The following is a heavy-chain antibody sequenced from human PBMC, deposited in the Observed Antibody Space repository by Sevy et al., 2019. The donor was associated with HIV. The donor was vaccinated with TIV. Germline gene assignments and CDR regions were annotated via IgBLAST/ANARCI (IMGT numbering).Heavy chain of an antibody. CDR3: ARGVTIGGYDILTGYYSSDAFDI. CDR2: ISSSGSTI. CDR1: GFTFSDYY. J-gene: IGHJ3*02. V-gene: IGHV3-11*01. D-gene: IGHD3-9*01. Sequence: GESLKISCAASGFTFSDYYMSWIRQAPGKGLEWVSYISSSGSTIYYADSVKGRFTISRDNAKNSLYLQMNSLRAEDTVIYYCARGVTIGGYDILTGYYSSDAFDIWGQGTMVTVSS.